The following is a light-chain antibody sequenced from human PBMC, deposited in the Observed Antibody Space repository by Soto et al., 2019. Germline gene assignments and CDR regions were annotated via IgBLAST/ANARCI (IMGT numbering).Light chain of an antibody. CDR3: QQRSNWPWT. Sequence: EIVLTQSPATLSLSPGERATLSCRASQSVSSYLAWYQQKPGQAPRLLIYDASSRATGIPARFSGSGSGTDFTLTISSLEPEDFAVYYCQQRSNWPWTFXQGTKVDIK. CDR2: DAS. CDR1: QSVSSY. J-gene: IGKJ1*01. V-gene: IGKV3-11*01.